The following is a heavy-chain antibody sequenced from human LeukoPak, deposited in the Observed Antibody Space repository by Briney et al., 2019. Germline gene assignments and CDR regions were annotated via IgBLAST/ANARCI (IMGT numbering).Heavy chain of an antibody. V-gene: IGHV4-39*01. J-gene: IGHJ4*02. D-gene: IGHD3-10*01. CDR2: TYYSGST. Sequence: SETLSLTCTVSGGSISSSSYYWGWIRQPPGKGLEWIGSTYYSGSTYYNPSLKSRVTISVDTSKNQFSLRLSSVTAADTAVYYCARLLVRGVNDYWGQGTLVTVSS. CDR3: ARLLVRGVNDY. CDR1: GGSISSSSYY.